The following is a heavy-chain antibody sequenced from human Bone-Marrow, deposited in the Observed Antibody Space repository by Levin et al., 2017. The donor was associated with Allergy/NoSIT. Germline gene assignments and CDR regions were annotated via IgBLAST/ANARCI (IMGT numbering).Heavy chain of an antibody. CDR3: ATGYTSGWRRDY. D-gene: IGHD6-19*01. Sequence: LSLTCAASGFTFRSFAMNWVRQAPGKGLEWVSGISVNGDSTYYADSVKGRFTISRDSSKNTLFLQMNSLRAEDTAIYYCATGYTSGWRRDYWGQGTLVTVSS. J-gene: IGHJ4*02. CDR2: ISVNGDST. V-gene: IGHV3-23*01. CDR1: GFTFRSFA.